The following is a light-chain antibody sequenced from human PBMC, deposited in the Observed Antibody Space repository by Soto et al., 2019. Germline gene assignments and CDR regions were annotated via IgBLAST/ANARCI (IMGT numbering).Light chain of an antibody. CDR2: DVS. J-gene: IGLJ1*01. Sequence: QSALTQPASVSGSPGQSITISCTGTSSDVGGYNYVSWYQQHPGKAPKLMIYDVSNRPSGVSNRFSGSKSGNTASLTISGLQAEDEADYYCSSYISSSRYVFGTGTKLTVL. CDR1: SSDVGGYNY. CDR3: SSYISSSRYV. V-gene: IGLV2-14*01.